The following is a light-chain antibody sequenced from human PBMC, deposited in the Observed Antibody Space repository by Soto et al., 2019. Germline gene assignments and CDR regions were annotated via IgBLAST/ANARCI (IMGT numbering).Light chain of an antibody. CDR3: HHSSSSLFT. CDR2: AAS. V-gene: IGKV1-39*01. CDR1: QSIDFH. J-gene: IGKJ3*01. Sequence: DIQLTQSPSSLSASVGDRVTMTCRASQSIDFHLNWYQQKPGEAPKLLIYAASSFESGVPSRFRGAGSGTDFTLTINSLQPDDFATYYCHHSSSSLFTFGPGTKLDF.